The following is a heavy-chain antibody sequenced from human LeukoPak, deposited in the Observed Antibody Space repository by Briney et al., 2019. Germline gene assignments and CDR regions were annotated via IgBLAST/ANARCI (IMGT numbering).Heavy chain of an antibody. Sequence: SETLSLTCAVYGGSFSGYYWSWIRQPPGKGLEWIGFISYSGNTNYNPSLKSRVTISVDTSKNQFSLKLSSVTAADTAVYYCARGGSGYDRFDYWGQGTLVTVSS. D-gene: IGHD3-3*01. J-gene: IGHJ4*02. CDR2: ISYSGNT. CDR1: GGSFSGYY. V-gene: IGHV4-59*01. CDR3: ARGGSGYDRFDY.